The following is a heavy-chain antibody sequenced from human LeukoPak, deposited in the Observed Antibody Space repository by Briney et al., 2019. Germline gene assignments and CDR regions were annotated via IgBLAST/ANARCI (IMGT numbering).Heavy chain of an antibody. CDR3: VRGRGYSYGSGALDI. D-gene: IGHD5-18*01. CDR1: AYTFTNYD. Sequence: ASVKVSCKASAYTFTNYDINWVRQATGQGLEWMGWISPDSGNTGYAQKFQGRVTMTRDTSISTAYMELSSLTFGDTAVYYCVRGRGYSYGSGALDIWGQGTMVTVSS. V-gene: IGHV1-8*01. CDR2: ISPDSGNT. J-gene: IGHJ3*02.